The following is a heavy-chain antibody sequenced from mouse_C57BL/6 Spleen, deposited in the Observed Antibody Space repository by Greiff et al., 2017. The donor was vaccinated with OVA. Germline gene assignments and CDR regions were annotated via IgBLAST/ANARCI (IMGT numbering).Heavy chain of an antibody. CDR2: ISSGSSTI. V-gene: IGHV5-17*01. D-gene: IGHD2-3*01. CDR1: GFTFSDYG. J-gene: IGHJ4*01. CDR3: ARPFYDGYYAMDY. Sequence: EVQLQESGGGLVKPGGSLKLSCAASGFTFSDYGMHWVRQAPEKGLEWVAYISSGSSTIYYADTVKGRFTISRDNAKNTLFLQMTSLRSEDTAMYYCARPFYDGYYAMDYWGQGTSVTVSS.